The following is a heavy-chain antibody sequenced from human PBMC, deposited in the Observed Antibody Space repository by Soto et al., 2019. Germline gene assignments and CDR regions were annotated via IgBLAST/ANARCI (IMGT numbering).Heavy chain of an antibody. CDR1: GFTFRSYV. J-gene: IGHJ1*01. V-gene: IGHV3-30*19. CDR3: ARWGTTGGLDV. Sequence: QVQLVESGGGVVQPGTSLRVSCVGSGFTFRSYVIHWVRQAPGKGLEWVALTSHDGSDKYYGDSVRGRFTISRDNSRNTVDLQMDSLRLEDTALYYCARWGTTGGLDVWGQGTLVSVS. CDR2: TSHDGSDK. D-gene: IGHD3-16*01.